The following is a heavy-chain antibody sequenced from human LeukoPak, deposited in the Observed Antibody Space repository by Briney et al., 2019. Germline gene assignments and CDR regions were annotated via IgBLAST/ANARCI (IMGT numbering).Heavy chain of an antibody. V-gene: IGHV3-21*01. Sequence: SGGSLRLSCAASGFTFSSYEMNWVRQAPGKGLEWVSSISSSSSYIYYADSVKGRFTISRDNAKNSLYLQMNSLRAEDTAVYYCARLWELRAFDIWGQGTMVTVSS. J-gene: IGHJ3*02. CDR2: ISSSSSYI. CDR3: ARLWELRAFDI. D-gene: IGHD1-26*01. CDR1: GFTFSSYE.